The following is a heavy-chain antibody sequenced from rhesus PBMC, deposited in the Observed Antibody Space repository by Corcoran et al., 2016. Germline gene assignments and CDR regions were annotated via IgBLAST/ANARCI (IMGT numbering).Heavy chain of an antibody. CDR1: GFTFGSYY. CDR3: ARDLGY. CDR2: INTVGGST. V-gene: IGHV3-8*01. J-gene: IGHJ4*01. Sequence: EVQLVESGGGLVQPGGSLRLSCTGSGFTFGSYYMYWVRQAPGKGLGWVSAINTVGGSTWYTDSVKGRFTISKENAKNTLYLQMDSLRAEDTAVYYCARDLGYWGQGVLVTVSS.